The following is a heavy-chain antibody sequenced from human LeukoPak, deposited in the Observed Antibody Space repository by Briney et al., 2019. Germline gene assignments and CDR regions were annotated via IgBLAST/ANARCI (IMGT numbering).Heavy chain of an antibody. Sequence: GGSLRLSCAASGFTFSSYGMHWVRQAPGKGLEWVAVISYDGSNKYYADSVKDRFTISRDNSKNTLYLQMNSLKTEDTAVYYCTTRITRYYYDSSGYPALYYFDYWGQGTLVTVSS. V-gene: IGHV3-30*12. CDR3: TTRITRYYYDSSGYPALYYFDY. CDR1: GFTFSSYG. D-gene: IGHD3-22*01. J-gene: IGHJ4*02. CDR2: ISYDGSNK.